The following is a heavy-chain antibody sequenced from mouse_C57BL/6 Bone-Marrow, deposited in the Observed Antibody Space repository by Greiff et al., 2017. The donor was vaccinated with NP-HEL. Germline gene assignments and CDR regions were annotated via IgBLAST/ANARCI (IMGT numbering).Heavy chain of an antibody. CDR1: GYTFTSYW. CDR3: ASPSMVTTPFDV. V-gene: IGHV1-53*01. Sequence: QVQLQQPGTELVKPGASVKLSCKASGYTFTSYWMHWVKQRPGQGLEWIGNINPSTGGTNYIEKFKSKATLTVDKSSSTAYMQLSSLTSEDPAVYYGASPSMVTTPFDVWGTGTTVPASS. J-gene: IGHJ1*03. D-gene: IGHD2-9*01. CDR2: INPSTGGT.